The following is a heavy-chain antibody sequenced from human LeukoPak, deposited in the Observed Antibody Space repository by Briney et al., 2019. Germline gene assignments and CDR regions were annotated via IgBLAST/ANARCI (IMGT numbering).Heavy chain of an antibody. CDR2: INPSGGST. CDR3: AREGDHAFDI. J-gene: IGHJ3*02. Sequence: ASMKVSCKASGYAFTRYNFHLVRQAPGQGLEWMGIINPSGGSTSYAQKFQGRVTMTRDTSTSTVYMELSSLRSEDTAVYYCAREGDHAFDIWGQGTMVTVSS. V-gene: IGHV1-46*01. CDR1: GYAFTRYN.